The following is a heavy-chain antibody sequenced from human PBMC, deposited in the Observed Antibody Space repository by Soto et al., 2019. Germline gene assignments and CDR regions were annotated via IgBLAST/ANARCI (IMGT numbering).Heavy chain of an antibody. CDR2: IYHSGST. Sequence: PSETLSLTCTVSGYSIRNGYYWGWIRQPPGKGLEWIGTIYHSGSTYYNPSLKSRVTISVDASENHFSLELSSVTAADTAVYYCARVGSYCGGDCYSPPPWGQGTLVTVSS. CDR1: GYSIRNGYY. J-gene: IGHJ5*02. D-gene: IGHD2-21*02. V-gene: IGHV4-38-2*02. CDR3: ARVGSYCGGDCYSPPP.